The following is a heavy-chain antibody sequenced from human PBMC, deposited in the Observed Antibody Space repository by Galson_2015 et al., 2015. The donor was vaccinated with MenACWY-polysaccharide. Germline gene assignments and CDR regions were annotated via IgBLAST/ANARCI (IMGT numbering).Heavy chain of an antibody. CDR1: GGSISSGGYY. V-gene: IGHV4-31*03. CDR3: ARDGGKNLGTPDAFDI. CDR2: IYYSGST. Sequence: TLSLTCTVSGGSISSGGYYWSWIRQHPGKGLEWIGYIYYSGSTYYNPSLKSRVTISVDTSKNQFSLKLSSVTAADTAVYYCARDGGKNLGTPDAFDIWGQGTMVTVSS. D-gene: IGHD7-27*01. J-gene: IGHJ3*02.